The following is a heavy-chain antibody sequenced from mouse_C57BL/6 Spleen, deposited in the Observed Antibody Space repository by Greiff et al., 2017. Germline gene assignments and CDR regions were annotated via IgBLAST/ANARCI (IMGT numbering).Heavy chain of an antibody. Sequence: VQLQQSGPELVKPGASVKISCKASGYAFSSSWMNWVKQRPGKGLEWIGRIYPGDGDTNYNGKFKGKATLTADKSSSTAYMQLSSLTSEDSAVYFCARSPTAQAPWFAYWGQGTLVTVSA. CDR3: ARSPTAQAPWFAY. V-gene: IGHV1-82*01. CDR1: GYAFSSSW. CDR2: IYPGDGDT. D-gene: IGHD3-2*02. J-gene: IGHJ3*01.